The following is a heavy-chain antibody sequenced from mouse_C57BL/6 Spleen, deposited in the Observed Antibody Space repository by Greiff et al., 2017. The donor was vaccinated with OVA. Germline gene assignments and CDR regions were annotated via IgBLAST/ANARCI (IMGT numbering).Heavy chain of an antibody. V-gene: IGHV5-4*01. CDR3: ARESPARHFDY. CDR2: ISDGGSYT. J-gene: IGHJ2*01. Sequence: DVMLVESGGGLVKPGGSLKLSCAASGFTFSSYAMSWVRQTPEKRLEWVATISDGGSYTYYPDNVKGRFTISRDNAKNNLYLQMSHLKSEDTAMYYCARESPARHFDYWGQGTTLTVSS. CDR1: GFTFSSYA.